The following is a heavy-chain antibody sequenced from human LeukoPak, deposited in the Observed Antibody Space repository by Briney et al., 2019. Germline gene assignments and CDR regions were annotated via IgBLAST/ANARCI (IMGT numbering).Heavy chain of an antibody. J-gene: IGHJ5*02. CDR2: INHSGST. V-gene: IGHV4-34*01. CDR3: ARRLLGPYYDSKGHNNWFDP. Sequence: ASETLSLTCAVYGGSFSGYYWSWIRQPPGKGLEWIGEINHSGSTNYNPSLKSRVTISVDTSKNQFSLKLSSVTAADTAVYYCARRLLGPYYDSKGHNNWFDPWGQGTLVTVSS. D-gene: IGHD3-22*01. CDR1: GGSFSGYY.